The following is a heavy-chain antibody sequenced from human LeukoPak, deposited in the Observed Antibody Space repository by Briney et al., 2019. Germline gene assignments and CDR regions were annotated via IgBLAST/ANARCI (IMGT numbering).Heavy chain of an antibody. Sequence: GASVKVSCKASGYTFTSYYMHWVRQAPGQGLEWMGIINPSGGSTSYAQKFQGRVTMTRDTSTSTVYMELSSLRSEDTAVYYCARSYGSGRSPLNWFDPWGQGTLVTVSS. D-gene: IGHD3-10*01. V-gene: IGHV1-46*01. CDR2: INPSGGST. J-gene: IGHJ5*02. CDR3: ARSYGSGRSPLNWFDP. CDR1: GYTFTSYY.